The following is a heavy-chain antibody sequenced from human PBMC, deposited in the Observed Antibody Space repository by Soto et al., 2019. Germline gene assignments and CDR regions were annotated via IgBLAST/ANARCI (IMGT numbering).Heavy chain of an antibody. CDR3: ARNGALDY. CDR2: ILYSGTT. Sequence: QVQLQESGPGLVKPSQTLSLTCTVSGGSTSSGDYYWSWIRQPPGKGLEWIGYILYSGTTNYNPSLESRLTISVDTSKNQFSLKLTSVTAADTAVYYCARNGALDYWARGTLVTVSS. CDR1: GGSTSSGDYY. J-gene: IGHJ4*02. D-gene: IGHD2-8*01. V-gene: IGHV4-30-4*01.